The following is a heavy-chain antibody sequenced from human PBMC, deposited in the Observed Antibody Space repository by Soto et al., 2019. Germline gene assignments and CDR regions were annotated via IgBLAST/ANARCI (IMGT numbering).Heavy chain of an antibody. CDR3: AKGDNLGPKTGYAFDP. CDR1: GDRVSSNTAS. CDR2: TYFRSKWYN. V-gene: IGHV6-1*01. D-gene: IGHD5-12*01. J-gene: IGHJ5*02. Sequence: HTLSLTCSIAGDRVSSNTASWKWIRESSSRDLEWLGRTYFRSKWYNDYAVSVKSRIIISPDTSNNRFSLQLNSVAPEDTAVYFCAKGDNLGPKTGYAFDPWGQGIKVPVSS.